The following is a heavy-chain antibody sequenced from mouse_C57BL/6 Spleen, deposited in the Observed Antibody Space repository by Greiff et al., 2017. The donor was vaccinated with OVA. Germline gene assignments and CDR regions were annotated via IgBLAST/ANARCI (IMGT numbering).Heavy chain of an antibody. V-gene: IGHV5-16*01. CDR3: AREVTTDYWYFDV. Sequence: EVKVEESEGGLVQPGSSMKLSCTASGFTFSDYYMAWVRQVPEKGLEWVANINYDGSSTYYLDSLKSRFIISRDNAKNILYLQMSSLKSEDTATYYCAREVTTDYWYFDVWGTGTTVTVSS. CDR2: INYDGSST. J-gene: IGHJ1*03. D-gene: IGHD1-1*01. CDR1: GFTFSDYY.